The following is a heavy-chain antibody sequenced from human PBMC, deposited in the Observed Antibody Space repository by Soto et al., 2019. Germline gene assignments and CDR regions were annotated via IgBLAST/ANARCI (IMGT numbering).Heavy chain of an antibody. CDR1: GFTFSSYA. CDR3: ASNLQTSYSSSWYDAFDI. Sequence: GGSLRLSCAASGFTFSSYAMHWVRQAPGKGLEWVAVISYDGSNKYYADSVKGRFTISRDNSKNTLYLQMNSLRAEDTAVYYCASNLQTSYSSSWYDAFDIWGQGTMVTVSS. CDR2: ISYDGSNK. V-gene: IGHV3-30-3*01. D-gene: IGHD6-13*01. J-gene: IGHJ3*02.